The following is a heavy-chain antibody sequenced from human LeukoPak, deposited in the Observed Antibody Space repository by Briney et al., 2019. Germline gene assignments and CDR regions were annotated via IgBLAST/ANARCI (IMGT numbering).Heavy chain of an antibody. Sequence: SETLSLTCTVSGGSISSGDYYWSWIRQPPGKGLEWIGRIYTSGTTNYNPSLKSRVTMSVDTSKTQFSLRLNSVTAADTAVYYCARGIGTTNFDYWGQGALVTVSS. CDR1: GGSISSGDYY. D-gene: IGHD1-7*01. CDR2: IYTSGTT. CDR3: ARGIGTTNFDY. J-gene: IGHJ4*02. V-gene: IGHV4-61*02.